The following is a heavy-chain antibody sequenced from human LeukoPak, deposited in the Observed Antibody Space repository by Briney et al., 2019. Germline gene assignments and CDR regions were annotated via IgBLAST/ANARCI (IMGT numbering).Heavy chain of an antibody. V-gene: IGHV3-74*01. D-gene: IGHD3-16*01. CDR2: INSDGSST. CDR1: GFTFSSYW. CDR3: ARGIMITFGGSLDY. J-gene: IGHJ4*02. Sequence: PGGSLRLSCAASGFTFSSYWMHWVRQAPGKGLVWVSRINSDGSSTSYADSVKGRFTISRDNAKNTLYLQMNSLRAEDTAVYYCARGIMITFGGSLDYWGKGNLVTVSS.